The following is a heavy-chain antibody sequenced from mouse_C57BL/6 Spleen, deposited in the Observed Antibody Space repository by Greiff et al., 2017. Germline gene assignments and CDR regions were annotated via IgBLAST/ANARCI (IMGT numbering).Heavy chain of an antibody. Sequence: VQLQQSGAELARPGASVKMSCKASGYTFTSYTMHWVKQRPGQGLEWIGYINPSSGYTKYNQKFKDKATLTADKSSSTAYMQLSSLTSEDSAVYYCARGEGWLPLDYWGQGTTRTVSS. V-gene: IGHV1-4*01. D-gene: IGHD2-3*01. CDR3: ARGEGWLPLDY. J-gene: IGHJ2*01. CDR2: INPSSGYT. CDR1: GYTFTSYT.